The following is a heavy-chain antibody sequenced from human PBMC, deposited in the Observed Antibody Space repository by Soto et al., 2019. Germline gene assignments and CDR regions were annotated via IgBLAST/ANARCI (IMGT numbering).Heavy chain of an antibody. CDR1: GFTVSRNY. CDR2: IYSGGST. Sequence: EVQLVESGGGLVQPGGSLRLSCAASGFTVSRNYMSWVRQAPGKGLEWVSVIYSGGSTYYADSVKGRFTISRDNSKNTLYLQMNSLRAEDTAVYYCAREGYSYGWSDYYGMDVWGQGTTVTVSS. J-gene: IGHJ6*02. D-gene: IGHD5-18*01. CDR3: AREGYSYGWSDYYGMDV. V-gene: IGHV3-66*01.